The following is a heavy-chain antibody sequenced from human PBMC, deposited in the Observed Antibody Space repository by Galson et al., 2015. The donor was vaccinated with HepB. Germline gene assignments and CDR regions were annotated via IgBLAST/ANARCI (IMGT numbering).Heavy chain of an antibody. Sequence: SVKVSCKASGGAFSSYTISWLRQAPGQGLEWVGRVIPVLGVTNYAQKFQGRLTVSADQSTNTAYMELSSLRSEDSAVYYCAVTLVRGVMYDHFDYWGQGTLVTVSS. CDR1: GGAFSSYT. CDR2: VIPVLGVT. J-gene: IGHJ4*02. D-gene: IGHD3-10*01. CDR3: AVTLVRGVMYDHFDY. V-gene: IGHV1-69*02.